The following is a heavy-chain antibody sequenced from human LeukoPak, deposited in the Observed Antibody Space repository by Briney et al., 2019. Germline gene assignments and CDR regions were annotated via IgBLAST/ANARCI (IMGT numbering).Heavy chain of an antibody. Sequence: GGSLRLSCADPGFTSSSYWMHWGRQAPGKGLVWVSRINSDVSTTTYADSVKGRFTISRDNAKNTLYLEMNILRAEDTAVYYCATTIPAAARYWGQGTPASVSS. J-gene: IGHJ4*02. CDR3: ATTIPAAARY. CDR1: GFTSSSYW. V-gene: IGHV3-74*03. CDR2: INSDVSTT. D-gene: IGHD6-13*01.